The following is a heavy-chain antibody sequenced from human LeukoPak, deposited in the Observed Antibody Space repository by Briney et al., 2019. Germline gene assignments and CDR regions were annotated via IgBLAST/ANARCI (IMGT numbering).Heavy chain of an antibody. Sequence: GGSLRLSCAASGFTFSSYAMHWVRQAPGKGLEWVAVISYDGSNKYYADSVKGRFTISRDNSKNTLYLQMNSLRAEDTAVYYCARPLRGVFDYWGRGTLVTVSS. CDR2: ISYDGSNK. CDR1: GFTFSSYA. D-gene: IGHD2-8*01. J-gene: IGHJ4*02. CDR3: ARPLRGVFDY. V-gene: IGHV3-30-3*01.